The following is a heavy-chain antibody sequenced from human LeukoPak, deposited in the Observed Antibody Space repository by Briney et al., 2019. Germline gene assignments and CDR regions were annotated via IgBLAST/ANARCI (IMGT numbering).Heavy chain of an antibody. Sequence: GGSLRLSCAASGFTFSSCNMNWVRQAPRKGLAWVASINISSRYIYYADSVKGRFTISRDNAKNALYLQMNSLRAEDTAVYYCARDSKLRVDSGYDLADYWGQGALVIVSS. CDR3: ARDSKLRVDSGYDLADY. CDR2: INISSRYI. D-gene: IGHD5-12*01. J-gene: IGHJ4*02. V-gene: IGHV3-21*01. CDR1: GFTFSSCN.